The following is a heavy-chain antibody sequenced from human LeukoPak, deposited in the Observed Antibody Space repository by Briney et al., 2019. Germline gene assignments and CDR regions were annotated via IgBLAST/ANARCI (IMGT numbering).Heavy chain of an antibody. CDR3: AKARTPFTSTPRAFGY. D-gene: IGHD3-3*01. CDR1: GFTFSSYA. J-gene: IGHJ4*02. Sequence: AGGSPRLSCAASGFTFSSYAMSWVRQAPGKGLEWVSAISGSGGSTYYADSVKGRFTISRDNSKNTLYLQMNSLRAEDTAVYYCAKARTPFTSTPRAFGYWGQGTLVTVSS. V-gene: IGHV3-23*01. CDR2: ISGSGGST.